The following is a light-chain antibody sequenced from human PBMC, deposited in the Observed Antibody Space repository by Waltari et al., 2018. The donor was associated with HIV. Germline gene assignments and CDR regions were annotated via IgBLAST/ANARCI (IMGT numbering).Light chain of an antibody. Sequence: DIQMTQSPSSVSASVGDRVTLTCRASQDISSWLVWYQQKPGKAPKLLIYGASTLQSGVSSRFSGSGSGTDFTLTINTLQPEDFATYYCQQGNSFPVTFGGGTRVQI. CDR1: QDISSW. CDR3: QQGNSFPVT. V-gene: IGKV1-12*01. CDR2: GAS. J-gene: IGKJ4*01.